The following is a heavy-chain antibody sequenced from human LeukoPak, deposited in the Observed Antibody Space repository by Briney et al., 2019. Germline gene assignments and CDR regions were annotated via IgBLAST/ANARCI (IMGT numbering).Heavy chain of an antibody. D-gene: IGHD6-19*01. CDR3: AKDNSGWYSYYYGMDV. CDR2: ISYDGSNK. Sequence: PGGSLRLSCAASGFTFSSYGMHWVRQAPGKGLEWVAVISYDGSNKYYADSVKGRFTISRDNSENTLYLQMNSLRAEDTAVYYCAKDNSGWYSYYYGMDVWGQGTTVTVSS. CDR1: GFTFSSYG. J-gene: IGHJ6*02. V-gene: IGHV3-30*18.